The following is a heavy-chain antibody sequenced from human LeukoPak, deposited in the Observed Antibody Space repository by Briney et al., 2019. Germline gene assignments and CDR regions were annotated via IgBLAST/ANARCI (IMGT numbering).Heavy chain of an antibody. J-gene: IGHJ4*02. D-gene: IGHD5-18*01. CDR1: GFTFSSYG. V-gene: IGHV3-30*18. Sequence: GGSLRLSCAASGFTFSSYGMHSARPPPGKGMEWVAVISYDGSNKYYADSVKGRFTISRDNSKNTLYLQMNSLRAEDTAVYYCAKDPFPWVYSYGHFDYWGQGTLVTVSS. CDR2: ISYDGSNK. CDR3: AKDPFPWVYSYGHFDY.